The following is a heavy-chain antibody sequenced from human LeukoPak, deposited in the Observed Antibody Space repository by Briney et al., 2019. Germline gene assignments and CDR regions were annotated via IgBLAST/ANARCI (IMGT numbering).Heavy chain of an antibody. V-gene: IGHV1-2*02. J-gene: IGHJ4*02. CDR3: ARGRRAAAGTALDY. CDR2: INPNSGGT. D-gene: IGHD6-13*01. Sequence: ASVKVSCKASGGSFSMHAIIWVRQAPGQGLEWVGWINPNSGGTNYAQKFQGRVTMTRDTSISTAYMELSRLRSDDTAVYYCARGRRAAAGTALDYWGQGTLVTVSS. CDR1: GGSFSMHA.